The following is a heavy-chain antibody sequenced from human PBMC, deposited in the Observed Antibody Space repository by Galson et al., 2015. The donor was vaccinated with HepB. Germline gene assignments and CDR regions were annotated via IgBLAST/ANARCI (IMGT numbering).Heavy chain of an antibody. V-gene: IGHV3-11*06. CDR1: GFTFSDYY. Sequence: SLRLSCAASGFTFSDYYMSWIRQAPGKGLEWVSYISSSSSYTNYADSVKGRFTISRDNAKNSLYLQMNSLRAEDTAVYYCARDHGLRGLVGATPFDYWGQGTLVTVSS. CDR3: ARDHGLRGLVGATPFDY. CDR2: ISSSSSYT. J-gene: IGHJ4*02. D-gene: IGHD1-26*01.